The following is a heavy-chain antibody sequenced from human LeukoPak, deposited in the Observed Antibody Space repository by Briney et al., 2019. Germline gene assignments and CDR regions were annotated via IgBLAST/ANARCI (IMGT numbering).Heavy chain of an antibody. Sequence: GGSLRLSCAASGFTFSSFSMNWVRQAPGKGLEWVSYTRTSGTNTDYTGSVKGRFTISRDNAKNSLYLQMNSLRAEDTAVYYCARMNYVSSGWGAPFDYWGQGTLVTVSS. CDR3: ARMNYVSSGWGAPFDY. CDR1: GFTFSSFS. D-gene: IGHD1-7*01. J-gene: IGHJ4*02. V-gene: IGHV3-48*04. CDR2: TRTSGTNT.